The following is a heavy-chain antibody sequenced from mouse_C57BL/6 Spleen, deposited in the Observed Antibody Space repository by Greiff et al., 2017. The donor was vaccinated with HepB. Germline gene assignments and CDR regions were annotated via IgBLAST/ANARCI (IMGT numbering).Heavy chain of an antibody. D-gene: IGHD3-2*02. CDR3: ARKGIFSGYDAMDY. V-gene: IGHV1-64*01. Sequence: QVQLQQPGAELVKPGASVKLSCKASGYTFTSYWIHWVKQRPGQGLEWIGMIHPNSGSTNYNEKFKSKATLTVDKSSSTAYMQLSSLTSEDSAVYYCARKGIFSGYDAMDYWGQGTSVTVSS. J-gene: IGHJ4*01. CDR1: GYTFTSYW. CDR2: IHPNSGST.